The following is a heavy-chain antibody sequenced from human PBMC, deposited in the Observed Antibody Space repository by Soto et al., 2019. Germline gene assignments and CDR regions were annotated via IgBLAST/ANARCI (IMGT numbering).Heavy chain of an antibody. J-gene: IGHJ5*02. CDR3: ARSNEDTVAVGGWFDP. V-gene: IGHV4-39*01. CDR1: GGSISSTSYY. CDR2: IYYSGST. D-gene: IGHD2-15*01. Sequence: SETLSLTCTVSGGSISSTSYYWGWIRQPPGKGLEWIGSIYYSGSTYYNASLKSRVTISVDTSKNQFSLKLTSVIAADTAVYFRARSNEDTVAVGGWFDPWGQGTLVTVSS.